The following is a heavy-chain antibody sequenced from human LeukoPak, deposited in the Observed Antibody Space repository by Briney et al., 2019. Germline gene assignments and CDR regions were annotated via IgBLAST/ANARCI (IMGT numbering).Heavy chain of an antibody. J-gene: IGHJ6*02. V-gene: IGHV5-51*01. CDR3: ARHYCSGGSCYSRYYYYGMDV. CDR2: IYPGGSDT. Sequence: GESLKISCKGSGYSFTSYWIGWVRQMPGKGLEWMGIIYPGGSDTRYSPSFQGQVTISADKSISTAYLQWSSLKASDTAMYCCARHYCSGGSCYSRYYYYGMDVWGQGTTVTVSS. D-gene: IGHD2-15*01. CDR1: GYSFTSYW.